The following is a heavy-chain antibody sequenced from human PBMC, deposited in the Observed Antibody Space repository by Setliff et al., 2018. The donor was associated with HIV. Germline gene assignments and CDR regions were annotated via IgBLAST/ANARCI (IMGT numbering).Heavy chain of an antibody. V-gene: IGHV3-30*02. CDR2: IRHNGGNQ. J-gene: IGHJ5*02. D-gene: IGHD1-26*01. CDR3: ARSQWEVPILSWFDP. Sequence: PGGSLRLSCAASGFTFRTYGMHWVRQGPGKGLEWVAFIRHNGGNQYYAESVKGRFTVSRDNSKNTLFLQMDSLNHEDTALYFCARSQWEVPILSWFDPWGQGTSVTVSS. CDR1: GFTFRTYG.